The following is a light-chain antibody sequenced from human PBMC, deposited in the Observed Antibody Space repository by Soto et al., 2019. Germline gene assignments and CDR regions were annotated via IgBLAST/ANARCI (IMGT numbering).Light chain of an antibody. J-gene: IGKJ1*01. Sequence: EIVLTQSPGTLSLSPGDRATLSCRASQSVSSSYLAWYQQKPGQAPRPLIYGASSRATGIPDRFSGSGSGTDFTLTISRLEPDDFATYYCQQYNSYSWTFGQGTKVDIK. CDR2: GAS. CDR1: QSVSSSY. CDR3: QQYNSYSWT. V-gene: IGKV3-20*01.